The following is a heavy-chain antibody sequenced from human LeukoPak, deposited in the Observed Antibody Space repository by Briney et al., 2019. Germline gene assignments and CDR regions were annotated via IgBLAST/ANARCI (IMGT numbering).Heavy chain of an antibody. Sequence: GGSLRLSCAASGFTFSDYYMSWIRQAPGKGLEWVSYISSSGSTILYADSVKGRFTISRDNAKNSLYLQMNSLRAEVTAVYYCAARISGYVYYYMDVWGKGTTVTVSS. J-gene: IGHJ6*03. CDR1: GFTFSDYY. CDR3: AARISGYVYYYMDV. D-gene: IGHD5-12*01. CDR2: ISSSGSTI. V-gene: IGHV3-11*04.